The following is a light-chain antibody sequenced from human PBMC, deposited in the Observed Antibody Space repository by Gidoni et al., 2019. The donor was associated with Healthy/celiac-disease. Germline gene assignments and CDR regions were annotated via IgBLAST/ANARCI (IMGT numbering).Light chain of an antibody. CDR1: QSISSY. V-gene: IGKV1-39*01. CDR3: QQSYSTPWLT. Sequence: DIQMTQSPSSLSASVGDRVTITCRASQSISSYLNWYQQKPGKAPKLLIYAASSLQSGVPSRFSGSGSGTDFTLTISSLQPEDFATYYCQQSYSTPWLTFGGRTKVEIK. J-gene: IGKJ4*01. CDR2: AAS.